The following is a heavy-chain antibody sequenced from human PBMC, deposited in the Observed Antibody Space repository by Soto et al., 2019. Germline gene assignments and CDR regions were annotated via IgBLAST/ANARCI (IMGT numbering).Heavy chain of an antibody. D-gene: IGHD3-22*01. CDR3: ARAGYYYDSSGYSDY. J-gene: IGHJ4*02. V-gene: IGHV3-74*01. CDR1: GFTLSGFW. Sequence: GGSLRLSCTASGFTLSGFWIHWVRQAPGKGLVWVSRINGDGSVTNYADSVKGRFTISRDNAKNTLYLQMNSLRVEDTAVYYCARAGYYYDSSGYSDYWGQGTLVTVPS. CDR2: INGDGSVT.